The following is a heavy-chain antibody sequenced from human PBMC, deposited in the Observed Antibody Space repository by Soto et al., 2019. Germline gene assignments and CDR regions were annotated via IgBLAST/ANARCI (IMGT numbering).Heavy chain of an antibody. V-gene: IGHV3-30*18. CDR2: ISYDGSNK. D-gene: IGHD4-17*01. CDR1: GFTFSSYG. CDR3: AKADGTVTTFYFDY. Sequence: QVQLVESGGGVVQPGRSLRLSCAASGFTFSSYGMHWVRQAPGNGLEWVAVISYDGSNKYYADSVKGRFTISRDNSKNTLYLQMNSLRSEDTAVYYCAKADGTVTTFYFDYCGQGNLVTVSS. J-gene: IGHJ4*02.